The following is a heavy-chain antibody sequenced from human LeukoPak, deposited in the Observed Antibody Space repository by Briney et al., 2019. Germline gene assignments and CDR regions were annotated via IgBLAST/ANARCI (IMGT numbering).Heavy chain of an antibody. D-gene: IGHD6-19*01. CDR2: INSNTGGT. Sequence: ASVTVSFKASGYTFTVYHIHWVRQAPGQGLELMGCINSNTGGTNYAQKFQGRVTLTRYTSITTAYMEMISLRSDDTAVYYCARDRPGYSSWFDPWGQGTLVTVSS. J-gene: IGHJ5*02. CDR3: ARDRPGYSSWFDP. CDR1: GYTFTVYH. V-gene: IGHV1-2*02.